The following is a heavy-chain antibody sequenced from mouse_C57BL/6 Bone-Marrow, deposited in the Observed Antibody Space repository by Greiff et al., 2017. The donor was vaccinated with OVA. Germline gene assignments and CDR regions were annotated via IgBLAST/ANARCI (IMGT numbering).Heavy chain of an antibody. Sequence: EVKLVESGGGLVQPGGSLKLSCAASGFTFSDYYMYWVRQTPEKRLEWVAYISNGGGSTYYPDTVKGRFTISRDNAKNTLYLQMRRLKSEDTAMYYCARGYFDVWGTGTTVTVSS. CDR2: ISNGGGST. J-gene: IGHJ1*03. CDR3: ARGYFDV. CDR1: GFTFSDYY. V-gene: IGHV5-12*01.